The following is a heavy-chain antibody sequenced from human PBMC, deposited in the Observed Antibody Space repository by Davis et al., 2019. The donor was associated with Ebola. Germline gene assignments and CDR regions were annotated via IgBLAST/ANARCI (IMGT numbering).Heavy chain of an antibody. V-gene: IGHV3-7*03. Sequence: GESLKISCAASGFTFSSYWMSWVRQAPGKGLEWVANIKQDGSEKYYVDSVKGRFTISRDNAKNSLYLQMNSLRAEDTAVYYCAKGGVMITFGGVPGTYWGQGTLVTVSS. CDR2: IKQDGSEK. CDR1: GFTFSSYW. CDR3: AKGGVMITFGGVPGTY. D-gene: IGHD3-16*01. J-gene: IGHJ4*02.